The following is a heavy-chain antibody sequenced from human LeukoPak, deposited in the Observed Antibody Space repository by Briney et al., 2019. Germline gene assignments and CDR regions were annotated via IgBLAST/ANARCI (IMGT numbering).Heavy chain of an antibody. D-gene: IGHD6-13*01. V-gene: IGHV1-2*02. CDR1: GYTFSDYF. Sequence: ASVKVSCKTSGYTFSDYFVHWVRQAPGQGLEWMGWIKPNSGGTAYAQKFQGRVTMTRDTSIRTAYMELSRLTYDDTAVYYCARYYSSNWQFDYWGQGTPVTVSS. CDR2: IKPNSGGT. J-gene: IGHJ4*02. CDR3: ARYYSSNWQFDY.